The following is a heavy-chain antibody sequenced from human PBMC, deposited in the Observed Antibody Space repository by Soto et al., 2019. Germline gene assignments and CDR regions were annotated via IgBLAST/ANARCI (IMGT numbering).Heavy chain of an antibody. CDR1: GGSINTGGYY. Sequence: LSLTCTVSGGSINTGGYYWGWIRHLPGEGLEWIGHIFYTGTAYYNPSLRSRVTVSIDTSANQFSLHMYSVTAADTAMYYCARRLDDTPETFFNWFDPWGQGILVTVSS. CDR3: ARRLDDTPETFFNWFDP. J-gene: IGHJ5*02. D-gene: IGHD2-15*01. V-gene: IGHV4-31*03. CDR2: IFYTGTA.